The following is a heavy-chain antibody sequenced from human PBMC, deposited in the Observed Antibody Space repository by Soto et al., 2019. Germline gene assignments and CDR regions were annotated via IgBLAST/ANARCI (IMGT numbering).Heavy chain of an antibody. D-gene: IGHD2-21*02. J-gene: IGHJ4*02. V-gene: IGHV3-30*18. CDR2: ISYDGSNK. Sequence: PGGSLRLSCAASGFTFSSYGMHWVRQAPGKGLEWVAVISYDGSNKYYADSVKGRFTISRDNSKNTLFLQMNSLRAEDTAIYYCAKRLNTYYFDYWGQGTLVTVSS. CDR1: GFTFSSYG. CDR3: AKRLNTYYFDY.